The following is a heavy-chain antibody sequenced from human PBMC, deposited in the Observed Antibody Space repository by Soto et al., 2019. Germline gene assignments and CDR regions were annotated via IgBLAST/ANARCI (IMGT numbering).Heavy chain of an antibody. Sequence: SVKVSCKASGGTFSSYAISWVRQAPGQGLEWMGGIIPIFGTANYAQKFQGRVTITADESTSTAYMELSSLRSEDTAVYYCASYLKRGYSYGYIEDGMAVWGQGTTVTVSS. CDR1: GGTFSSYA. D-gene: IGHD5-18*01. J-gene: IGHJ6*02. CDR3: ASYLKRGYSYGYIEDGMAV. CDR2: IIPIFGTA. V-gene: IGHV1-69*13.